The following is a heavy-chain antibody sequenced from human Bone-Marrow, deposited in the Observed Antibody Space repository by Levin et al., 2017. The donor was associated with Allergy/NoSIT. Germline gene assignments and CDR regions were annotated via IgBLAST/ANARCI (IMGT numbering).Heavy chain of an antibody. D-gene: IGHD7-27*01. J-gene: IGHJ4*02. CDR1: GFTFGDYA. V-gene: IGHV3-30*04. Sequence: GESLKISCVPSGFTFGDYAMHWVRQAPGKGLQWVAVISYNENKQHYADSVKGRFTISRDNPKKTVYLQMNSLRVDDTAMYYCVRGPFLTGPDHWGRGTLVTVSS. CDR3: VRGPFLTGPDH. CDR2: ISYNENKQ.